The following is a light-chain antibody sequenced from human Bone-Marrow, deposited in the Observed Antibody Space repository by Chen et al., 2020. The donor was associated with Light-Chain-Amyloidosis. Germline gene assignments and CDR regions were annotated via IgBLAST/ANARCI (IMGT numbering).Light chain of an antibody. CDR2: DVS. Sequence: SALTQPASVSGSPGPSITISCTGTSSDVGAYNYVSWYQQHPGKVPKVMIYDVSNRPSGVSNRFSGSKSGNTASLSISGLQAEDEAHYYCSSYTSSSTLVFGGGTKLTVL. V-gene: IGLV2-14*03. CDR1: SSDVGAYNY. J-gene: IGLJ2*01. CDR3: SSYTSSSTLV.